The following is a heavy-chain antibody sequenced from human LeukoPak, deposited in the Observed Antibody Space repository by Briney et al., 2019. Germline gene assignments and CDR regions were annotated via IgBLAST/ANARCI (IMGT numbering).Heavy chain of an antibody. V-gene: IGHV3-30*04. J-gene: IGHJ4*02. D-gene: IGHD2-15*01. CDR1: GFTFSSYV. CDR2: ISYDGSNE. CDR3: AKAPVTTCSGAYCYPFDY. Sequence: PGRSLRLSCAASGFTFSSYVMHWVRQAPGKGLEWVAIISYDGSNEYYADSVKGRFTISRDNSKNTLYLQMNSLRAEDAAVYYCAKAPVTTCSGAYCYPFDYWGQGTLVTVSS.